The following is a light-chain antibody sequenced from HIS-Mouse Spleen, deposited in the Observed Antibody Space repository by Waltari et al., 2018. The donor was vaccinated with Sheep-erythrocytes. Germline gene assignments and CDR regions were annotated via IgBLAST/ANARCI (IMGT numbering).Light chain of an antibody. CDR2: SNN. Sequence: QSVLTQPPSASGTPGQRGTRSSSGSRLNTRSNTLNWYQQPPGTAPKLLIYSNNQRPSGVPDRFSGSKSGTSASLAISGLQSEDEADYYCAAWDDSLNGPVFGGGTKLTVL. CDR1: RLNTRSNT. V-gene: IGLV1-44*01. CDR3: AAWDDSLNGPV. J-gene: IGLJ3*02.